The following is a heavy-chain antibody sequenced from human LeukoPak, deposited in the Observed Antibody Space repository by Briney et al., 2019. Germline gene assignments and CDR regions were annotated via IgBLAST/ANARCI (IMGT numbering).Heavy chain of an antibody. Sequence: SETLSLTCTVSGGSISSYYWSWIRQPPGKGLEWIGYIYTSGSTDYNPSLKSRVTISVDTSKNQFSLKLSSVTAADTAVYYCARHRTEGPYSSGWYDYWGQGTLVTVSS. CDR1: GGSISSYY. J-gene: IGHJ4*02. V-gene: IGHV4-4*09. D-gene: IGHD6-19*01. CDR3: ARHRTEGPYSSGWYDY. CDR2: IYTSGST.